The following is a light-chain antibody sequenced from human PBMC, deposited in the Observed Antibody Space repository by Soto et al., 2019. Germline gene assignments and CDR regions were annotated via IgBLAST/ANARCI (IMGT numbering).Light chain of an antibody. CDR2: EGS. CDR1: SSDVGSYNL. Sequence: QSALTQPASVSGSPGQSITISCTGTSSDVGSYNLVSWYQQHPGKAPKLMIYEGSKRPSGVSNRFSGSKSGNTASLTISGLQAEDDADYYFCSYAGSSTLVFGGGTKLTVL. V-gene: IGLV2-23*01. CDR3: CSYAGSSTLV. J-gene: IGLJ2*01.